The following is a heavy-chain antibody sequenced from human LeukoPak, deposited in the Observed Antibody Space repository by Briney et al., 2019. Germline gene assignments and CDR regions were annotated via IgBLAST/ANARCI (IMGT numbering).Heavy chain of an antibody. J-gene: IGHJ4*02. CDR2: IYYSGST. CDR1: GGSISSYY. CDR3: ATQRRDGYNSFDY. D-gene: IGHD5-24*01. Sequence: SETLSLTCTVSGGSISSYYWSWIRQPPGKGLEWIGYIYYSGSTNYNPSLKSGVTISVDTSKNQFTLKLSSVTAADTAVYYCATQRRDGYNSFDYWGQGTLVTVSS. V-gene: IGHV4-59*08.